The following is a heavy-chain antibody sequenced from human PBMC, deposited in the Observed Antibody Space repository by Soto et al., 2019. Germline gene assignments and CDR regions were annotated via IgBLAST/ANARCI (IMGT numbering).Heavy chain of an antibody. V-gene: IGHV3-21*01. D-gene: IGHD6-6*01. Sequence: GGSLRLSCAASGFTFSSYSMNWVRQAPGKGLEWVSSISSSSSYIYYADSVKGRFTISRDNAKNSLYLKMNSLRAEDTAVYYCARSTTMKYSSSSPLDYWGQGTMVTVSS. J-gene: IGHJ4*02. CDR3: ARSTTMKYSSSSPLDY. CDR1: GFTFSSYS. CDR2: ISSSSSYI.